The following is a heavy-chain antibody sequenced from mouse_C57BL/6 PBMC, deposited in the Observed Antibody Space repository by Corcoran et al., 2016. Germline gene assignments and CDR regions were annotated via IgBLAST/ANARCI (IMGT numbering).Heavy chain of an antibody. Sequence: QIQLVQSGPELKKPGETVKISCKASGYTFTTYGMSWVKQAPGKGLKWMGWINTYSGVPTYADDFKGRFAFSLETSASTAYLQINNLKNEDTATYFCAVIYYGSSYAWFAYWGQGTLATVSA. D-gene: IGHD1-1*01. CDR3: AVIYYGSSYAWFAY. CDR2: INTYSGVP. J-gene: IGHJ3*01. V-gene: IGHV9-3*01. CDR1: GYTFTTYG.